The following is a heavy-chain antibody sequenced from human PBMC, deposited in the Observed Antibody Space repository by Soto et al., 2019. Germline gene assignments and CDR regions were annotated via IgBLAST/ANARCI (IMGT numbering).Heavy chain of an antibody. V-gene: IGHV2-5*02. CDR1: GFSLSTSGVG. CDR2: IYWDDDK. Sequence: SGPTLVNPTQTLTLTCTFSGFSLSTSGVGVGWIRQPPGKALEWLALIYWDDDKRYSPSLKSRLTITKDTSKNQVVLTMTNMEPVDTATYFCAHSPSSNSEIPFDYWGQGTLVTVSS. D-gene: IGHD2-2*01. CDR3: AHSPSSNSEIPFDY. J-gene: IGHJ4*02.